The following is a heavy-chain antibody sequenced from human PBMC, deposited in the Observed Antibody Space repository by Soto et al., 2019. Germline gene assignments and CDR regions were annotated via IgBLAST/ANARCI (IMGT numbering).Heavy chain of an antibody. CDR2: IYWDDDK. V-gene: IGHV2-5*02. D-gene: IGHD6-13*01. J-gene: IGHJ5*02. CDR3: AHVSGYTPIPPGGADNWFDP. CDR1: GFSLSTSGVG. Sequence: SGPTLVHPTQPLTLTCTFSGFSLSTSGVGVGWIRQPPGKALEWLALIYWDDDKRYSPSLKSRLTITKDTSKNQVVLTMTNMDPVDTATYYCAHVSGYTPIPPGGADNWFDPWGQGTLVTVSS.